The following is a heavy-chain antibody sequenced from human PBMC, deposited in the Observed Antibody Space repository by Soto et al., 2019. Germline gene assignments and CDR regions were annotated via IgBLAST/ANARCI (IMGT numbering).Heavy chain of an antibody. CDR2: IYYSGST. CDR3: ARYCISTSCYVSNGVGMEV. J-gene: IGHJ6*02. Sequence: SETLSLTCTVSGGSISSYYWSWIRQPPGKGLEWIGYIYYSGSTNYNPSLKSRVTISVDTSKHQFSLKLSSVTAADTAVYYCARYCISTSCYVSNGVGMEVWGQGTTVTVS. D-gene: IGHD2-2*01. CDR1: GGSISSYY. V-gene: IGHV4-59*01.